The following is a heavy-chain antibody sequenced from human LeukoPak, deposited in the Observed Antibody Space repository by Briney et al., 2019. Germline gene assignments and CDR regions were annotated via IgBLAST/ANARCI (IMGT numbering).Heavy chain of an antibody. V-gene: IGHV3-33*01. CDR1: GFTFSSYG. J-gene: IGHJ4*02. D-gene: IGHD2-2*01. CDR2: IWYDGSNK. Sequence: GSLRLSCAASGFTFSSYGMHWVRQAPGKGLEWVAVIWYDGSNKYYADSVKGRFTISRDNSKNTLYLQMNSLRAEDTAVYYCARAHCSSTSCPMPKYYFDYWGQGTLVTVSS. CDR3: ARAHCSSTSCPMPKYYFDY.